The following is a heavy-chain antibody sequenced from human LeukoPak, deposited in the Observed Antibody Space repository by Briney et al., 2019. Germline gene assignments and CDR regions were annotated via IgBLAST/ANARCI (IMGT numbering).Heavy chain of an antibody. V-gene: IGHV1-2*02. J-gene: IGHJ4*02. D-gene: IGHD3-22*01. Sequence: ASVKVSCKASGYTFTSYGISWVRQAPGQGLEWMGWINPNSGGTNYAQKFQGRVTMTRDTSISTAYMELSRLRSDDTAVYYCARSYYYDSSGYDCFDYWGQGTLVTVSS. CDR2: INPNSGGT. CDR3: ARSYYYDSSGYDCFDY. CDR1: GYTFTSYG.